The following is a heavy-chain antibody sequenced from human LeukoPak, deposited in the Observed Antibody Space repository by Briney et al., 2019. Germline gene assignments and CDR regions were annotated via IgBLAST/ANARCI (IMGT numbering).Heavy chain of an antibody. CDR1: GGSISSDNYY. J-gene: IGHJ6*03. V-gene: IGHV4-39*01. Sequence: SETLSLTCTVSGGSISSDNYYWGWIRQPPGKGLEWIGSIYYSGNTYAIPSLRSRVTMSVDTSKNQFSLKLSSVTAADTAVYYCARRGSGWYFLPLYYYYYMDVWGKGTTVTISS. CDR3: ARRGSGWYFLPLYYYYYMDV. D-gene: IGHD6-19*01. CDR2: IYYSGNT.